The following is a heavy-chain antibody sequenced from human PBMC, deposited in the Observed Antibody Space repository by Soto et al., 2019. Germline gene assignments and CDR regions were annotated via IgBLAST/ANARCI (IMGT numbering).Heavy chain of an antibody. D-gene: IGHD2-15*01. CDR2: INHSGST. Sequence: QVQLQQWGAGLLKPSETLSLTCALYGGSFSGYYWSWIRQPPGKGLEWIGEINHSGSTNYNPSLTSRVTMSVDTSKNQFSLKLSSLTAADTAVYYCARNGGRVAEVAGAYFDYWGQGTLVTVSS. J-gene: IGHJ4*02. V-gene: IGHV4-34*01. CDR1: GGSFSGYY. CDR3: ARNGGRVAEVAGAYFDY.